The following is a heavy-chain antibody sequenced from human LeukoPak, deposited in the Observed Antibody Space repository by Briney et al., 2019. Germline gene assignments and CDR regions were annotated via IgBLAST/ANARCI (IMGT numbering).Heavy chain of an antibody. CDR3: AKPLTAYYDFDS. CDR2: IVGSDETT. D-gene: IGHD3-9*01. J-gene: IGHJ4*02. V-gene: IGHV3-23*01. Sequence: GGSLRLSCATSGSTFSSYVMSWVRQTPGKRLEWVSAIVGSDETTHYADSVKGRFTISRDTSKSTLYLQMNGLRGEDTAIYYCAKPLTAYYDFDSWGQGTPVTVSS. CDR1: GSTFSSYV.